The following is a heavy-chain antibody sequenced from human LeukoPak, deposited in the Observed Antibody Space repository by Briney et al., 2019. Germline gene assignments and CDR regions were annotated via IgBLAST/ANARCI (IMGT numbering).Heavy chain of an antibody. CDR1: GFTFSSSG. D-gene: IGHD6-13*01. CDR3: ARGRYSSSWYVLDY. J-gene: IGHJ4*02. V-gene: IGHV3-30*02. CDR2: IRYDGRNK. Sequence: PGGSLRLSCAASGFTFSSSGMHWVRQAPGKGLEWVAFIRYDGRNKYYADSVKGRFTISRDNSKNTLYLQMNSLRAEDTAVYYCARGRYSSSWYVLDYWGQGTLVTVSS.